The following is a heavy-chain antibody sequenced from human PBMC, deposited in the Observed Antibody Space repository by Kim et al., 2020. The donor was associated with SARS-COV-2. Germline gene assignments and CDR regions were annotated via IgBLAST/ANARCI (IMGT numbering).Heavy chain of an antibody. V-gene: IGHV4-34*01. CDR2: INHSGST. J-gene: IGHJ6*02. D-gene: IGHD3-10*01. CDR3: ARSMVRGVKGYYYYGMDV. Sequence: SETLSLTCAVYGGSFSGYYWSWIRQPPGKGLEWIGEINHSGSTNYNPSLKSRVTISVDTSKNQFSLKLSSVTAADTAVYYCARSMVRGVKGYYYYGMDVWGQGTTVTVSS. CDR1: GGSFSGYY.